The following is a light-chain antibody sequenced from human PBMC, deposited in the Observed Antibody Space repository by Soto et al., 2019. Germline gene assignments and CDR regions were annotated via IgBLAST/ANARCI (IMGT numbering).Light chain of an antibody. CDR1: QSVSSS. Sequence: EIVLTQSPATLSLSPGERATLSCRASQSVSSSLAWYQQKPGQAPRLLIFDASNRATGIAARFSGSGSGTDFTLTISSLEPEDFAVYYCQQRSNWRHLTFGGGNQVDIK. CDR3: QQRSNWRHLT. J-gene: IGKJ4*01. CDR2: DAS. V-gene: IGKV3-11*01.